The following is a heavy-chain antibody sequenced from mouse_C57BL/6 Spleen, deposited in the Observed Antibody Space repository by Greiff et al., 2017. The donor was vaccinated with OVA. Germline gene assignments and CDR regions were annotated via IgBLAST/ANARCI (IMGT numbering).Heavy chain of an antibody. V-gene: IGHV1-26*01. CDR1: GYTFTDYY. D-gene: IGHD2-4*01. Sequence: EVQLQQSGPELVKPGASVKISCKASGYTFTDYYMNWVKQSPGKSLEWIGDINPNNGGTSYNQKFKGKATLTVDKSSSTAYMELRSLTSEDSAVYYCARCDYDLYYFDYWGQGTTLTVSS. J-gene: IGHJ2*01. CDR3: ARCDYDLYYFDY. CDR2: INPNNGGT.